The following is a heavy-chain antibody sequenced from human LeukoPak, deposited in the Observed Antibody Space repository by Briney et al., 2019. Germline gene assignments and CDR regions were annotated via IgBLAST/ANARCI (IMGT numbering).Heavy chain of an antibody. D-gene: IGHD5-18*01. Sequence: GGSLILSCAASGFTFRSFGMHFVRQAPGKGLEWVAFIRFDGSNQYYTDSVKGRFTMSRDNSNNTLYLQMNNLRGDDTAVYFCAKGYGESHFDSWGQGTLVTVSS. CDR1: GFTFRSFG. J-gene: IGHJ4*02. V-gene: IGHV3-30*02. CDR2: IRFDGSNQ. CDR3: AKGYGESHFDS.